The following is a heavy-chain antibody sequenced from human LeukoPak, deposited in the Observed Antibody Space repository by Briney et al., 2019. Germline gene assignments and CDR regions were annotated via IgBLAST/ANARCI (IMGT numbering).Heavy chain of an antibody. J-gene: IGHJ4*02. CDR2: IYAGGGT. D-gene: IGHD6-19*01. CDR3: ARVGVGTVAGNYFDD. V-gene: IGHV3-53*04. Sequence: GSLRLSCTASGFTVSSTYMTWVRQAPGKGLEWVSLIYAGGGTFYSDSVKGRFTISRHNSENTLYLQMNNLRAEDTAFYYCARVGVGTVAGNYFDDWGQGTLVTVSS. CDR1: GFTVSSTY.